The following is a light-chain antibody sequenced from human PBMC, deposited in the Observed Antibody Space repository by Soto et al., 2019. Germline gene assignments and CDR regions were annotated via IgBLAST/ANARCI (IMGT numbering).Light chain of an antibody. CDR1: QSISVW. J-gene: IGKJ1*01. CDR3: QQYSSYSPET. Sequence: DIPMTQSPSTLSASIGDRVTITCRANQSISVWLAWYQQKPGKAPKVLIYKASRLESGVPSRFSGSGSGTEFTLTISSLQPDDSATYYCQQYSSYSPETFGQGTKVEIK. CDR2: KAS. V-gene: IGKV1-5*03.